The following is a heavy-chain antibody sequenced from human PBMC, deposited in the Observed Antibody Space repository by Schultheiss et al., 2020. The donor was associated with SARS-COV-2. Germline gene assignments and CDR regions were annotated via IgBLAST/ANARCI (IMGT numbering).Heavy chain of an antibody. Sequence: GGSLRLSCAASGFTVSSNYMSWVRQAPGKGLEWVSVIYSCGSTYYADSVKGRFTISRDNSKNTLYLQMNSLRAEDTAVYYCARVLKIKSSSGWKLYYYYYGMDVWGQGTTVTVSS. V-gene: IGHV3-66*03. D-gene: IGHD6-19*01. J-gene: IGHJ6*02. CDR2: IYSCGST. CDR3: ARVLKIKSSSGWKLYYYYYGMDV. CDR1: GFTVSSNY.